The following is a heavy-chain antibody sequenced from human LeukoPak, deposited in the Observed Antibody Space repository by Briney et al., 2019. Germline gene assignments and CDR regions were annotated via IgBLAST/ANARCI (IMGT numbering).Heavy chain of an antibody. D-gene: IGHD4-17*01. J-gene: IGHJ5*02. Sequence: ASVKVSCKASGYTFTSYYMHWVRQAPGQGLEWMGIINPSGGSTSYAQKFQGRVTMTTDISTSTAYMELRSLRSDDTAVYYCARDPTTTVTTYWFDPWGQGTLVTVSS. CDR3: ARDPTTTVTTYWFDP. CDR2: INPSGGST. CDR1: GYTFTSYY. V-gene: IGHV1-46*01.